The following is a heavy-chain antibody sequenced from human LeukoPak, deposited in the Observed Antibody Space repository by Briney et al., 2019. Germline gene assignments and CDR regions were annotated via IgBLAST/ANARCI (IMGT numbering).Heavy chain of an antibody. CDR1: GFSFSD. D-gene: IGHD2-2*01. CDR2: VGISSGNT. CDR3: ARDIKYAFDN. J-gene: IGHJ4*02. Sequence: GGSLRLSCAASGFSFSDLNWVRQAPGKGLEWISYVGISSGNTRYADSVKGRFTISGDKAKNLLYLQMNSLRVEDTAVYYCARDIKYAFDNWGQGTLVTVSS. V-gene: IGHV3-11*06.